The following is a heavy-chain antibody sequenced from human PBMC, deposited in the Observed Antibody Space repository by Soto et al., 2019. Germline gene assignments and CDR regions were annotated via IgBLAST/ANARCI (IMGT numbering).Heavy chain of an antibody. Sequence: SETLSLTCAVYGGSFSGYYLSWIRQPPGKGLEWIGEINHSGSTNYNPSLKSRVTISVDTSKNQFSLKLSSVTAADTAVYYCARDSSGWYDYWGQGTLVTVSS. CDR2: INHSGST. CDR3: ARDSSGWYDY. J-gene: IGHJ4*02. D-gene: IGHD6-19*01. V-gene: IGHV4-34*01. CDR1: GGSFSGYY.